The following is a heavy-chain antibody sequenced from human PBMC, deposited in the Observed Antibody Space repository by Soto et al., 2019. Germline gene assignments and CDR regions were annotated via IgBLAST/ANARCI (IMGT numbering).Heavy chain of an antibody. V-gene: IGHV4-34*01. Sequence: SETLSLTCAVYGGSFSGYYWSWIRQSPGKGLEWIGEINHSGSTNYNPSLKSRVTISVDTSKNQFSLKLSSVTAADTAVYYCARGRGGDYVWGSYRYTDYYYGMDVWGQGTTVTVSS. CDR3: ARGRGGDYVWGSYRYTDYYYGMDV. CDR2: INHSGST. J-gene: IGHJ6*02. CDR1: GGSFSGYY. D-gene: IGHD3-16*02.